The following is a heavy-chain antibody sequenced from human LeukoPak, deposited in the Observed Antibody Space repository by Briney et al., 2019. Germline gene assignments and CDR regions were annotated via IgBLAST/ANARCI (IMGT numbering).Heavy chain of an antibody. CDR1: GLTFSRNG. CDR3: AKPGNSGSYYYYYYMDV. V-gene: IGHV3-30*02. CDR2: IQYDGSSK. Sequence: GGSLRLSCAASGLTFSRNGMHWVRQAPGKGLEWLAFIQYDGSSKYYADSVKGRFTISRDNSKNTLYLQMNSLRAEDTAVYYCAKPGNSGSYYYYYYMDVWGKGTTVTISS. D-gene: IGHD1-26*01. J-gene: IGHJ6*03.